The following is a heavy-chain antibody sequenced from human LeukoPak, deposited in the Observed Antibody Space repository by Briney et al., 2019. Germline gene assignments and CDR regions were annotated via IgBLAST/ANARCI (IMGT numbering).Heavy chain of an antibody. CDR2: ISDTSYTI. CDR3: ARAFLGGDY. CDR1: GFTFSTYG. Sequence: GGSLRLSCVASGFTFSTYGMNWVRQAPGKGLEWVSYISDTSYTIYYADSVKGRFTISRDNAKNSLYLQMSRLRDEDTAVYYCARAFLGGDYWGQGTLVTVSS. J-gene: IGHJ4*02. D-gene: IGHD3-3*02. V-gene: IGHV3-48*02.